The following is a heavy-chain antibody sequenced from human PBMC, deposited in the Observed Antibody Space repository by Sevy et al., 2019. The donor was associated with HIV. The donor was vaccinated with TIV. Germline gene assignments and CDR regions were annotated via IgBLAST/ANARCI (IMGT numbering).Heavy chain of an antibody. CDR1: GSTLSELS. CDR3: ATTREYYEDSSGYLDF. V-gene: IGHV1-24*01. CDR2: FDPEDGET. J-gene: IGHJ4*02. Sequence: ASVKVSCKVSGSTLSELSIHWVRQAPGKGLEWMGRFDPEDGETIYAQKFQGRVTLTEDTSTDTAYMELRSLKTEDTAVYYCATTREYYEDSSGYLDFWGQGTLVTVSS. D-gene: IGHD3-22*01.